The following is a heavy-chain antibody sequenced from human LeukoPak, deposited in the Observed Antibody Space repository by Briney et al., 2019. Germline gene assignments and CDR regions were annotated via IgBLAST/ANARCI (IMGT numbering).Heavy chain of an antibody. V-gene: IGHV1-69*05. CDR1: GGTFSSYA. J-gene: IGHJ3*02. CDR2: IIPIFGTA. CDR3: ASLVHRHAFDI. D-gene: IGHD3-10*01. Sequence: GASVKVSCKASGGTFSSYAISWVRQAPGQGLEWMGGIIPIFGTANYAQKFQGRVTITTDESTSTAYMELSSLRSGDTAVYYCASLVHRHAFDIWGQGTMVTVSS.